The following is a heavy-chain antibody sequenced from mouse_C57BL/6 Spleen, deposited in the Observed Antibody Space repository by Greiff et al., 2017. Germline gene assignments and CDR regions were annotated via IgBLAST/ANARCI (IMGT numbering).Heavy chain of an antibody. V-gene: IGHV1-59*01. CDR2: IDPSDSYT. J-gene: IGHJ3*01. D-gene: IGHD2-4*01. CDR1: GYTFTSYW. CDR3: ARGYYDYDDLPFAY. Sequence: VQLQQPGAELVRPGTSVKLSCKASGYTFTSYWMHWVKQRPGQGLGWIGVIDPSDSYTNYNQKFKGKATLTVDTSSSTAYMQLSSLTSEDSAVYYCARGYYDYDDLPFAYWGQGTLVTVSA.